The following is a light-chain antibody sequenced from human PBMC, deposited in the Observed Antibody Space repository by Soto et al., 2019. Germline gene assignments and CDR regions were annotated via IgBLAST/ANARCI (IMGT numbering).Light chain of an antibody. Sequence: QSALTQPASVSGSPGQSITISCTGTSSDVGGYNYVSWYQQHPGKAPKLMISEVSIRPSGVSDRFSGSKSGNTASLTIFGLQAEDEADYYCSSYASDTTVIFGGGTKLTVL. CDR1: SSDVGGYNY. V-gene: IGLV2-14*01. J-gene: IGLJ2*01. CDR3: SSYASDTTVI. CDR2: EVS.